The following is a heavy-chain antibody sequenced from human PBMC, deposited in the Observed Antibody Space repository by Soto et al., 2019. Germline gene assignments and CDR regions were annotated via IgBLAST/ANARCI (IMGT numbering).Heavy chain of an antibody. CDR3: ARDDEYSGNGMDV. Sequence: QVQLVESGGGVVQPGRSLRLSCAASGFTFSNYGMHWVRQAPGKGLEWVAVILNDGSNRYHADSVKDRVTISRDNSKNMLYLQMNRLRAADTAVYYCARDDEYSGNGMDVWGQGTTVTVS. CDR1: GFTFSNYG. CDR2: ILNDGSNR. V-gene: IGHV3-33*01. J-gene: IGHJ6*02. D-gene: IGHD3-10*01.